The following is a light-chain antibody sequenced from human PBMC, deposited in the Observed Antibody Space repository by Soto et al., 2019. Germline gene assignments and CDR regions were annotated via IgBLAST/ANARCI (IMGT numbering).Light chain of an antibody. CDR2: DAS. CDR3: QQRTSWPIT. Sequence: EIVLTQSPATRSFSPGERASLSCRASQSVSSYLAWYQQKPGQTPRLLIYDASNRATGIPARFSGSGSGTDFTLTISSLEPEDFAVYYCQQRTSWPITFGQGTRLEIK. CDR1: QSVSSY. J-gene: IGKJ5*01. V-gene: IGKV3-11*01.